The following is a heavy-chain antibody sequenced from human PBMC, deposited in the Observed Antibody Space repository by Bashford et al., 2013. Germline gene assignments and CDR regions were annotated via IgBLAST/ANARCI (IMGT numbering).Heavy chain of an antibody. CDR3: ARDPGHLSNSFFDY. J-gene: IGHJ4*02. Sequence: ASVKVSCKASGYTFTTYGFSWVRRAPGQGLEWIGWVGTDNTNYARKFQGRVTMTTDTSTSTVYMELRSLTSDDTAVYYCARDPGHLSNSFFDYWGQGTLVTVSS. CDR1: GYTFTTYG. CDR2: VGTDNT. D-gene: IGHD3-10*01. V-gene: IGHV1-18*04.